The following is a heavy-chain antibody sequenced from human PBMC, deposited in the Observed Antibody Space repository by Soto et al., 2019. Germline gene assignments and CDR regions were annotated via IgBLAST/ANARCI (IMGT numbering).Heavy chain of an antibody. CDR2: ISGSGGST. CDR3: AKDPPVVPAAISYFQH. J-gene: IGHJ1*01. Sequence: GGSLRLSCAASGFTFSSYAMSWVRQAPGKGLEWVSAISGSGGSTYYADSVKGRFTISRDNSKNTLYLQMNSLRAEDTAVYYCAKDPPVVPAAISYFQHCGQGTLVTVSS. V-gene: IGHV3-23*01. D-gene: IGHD2-2*01. CDR1: GFTFSSYA.